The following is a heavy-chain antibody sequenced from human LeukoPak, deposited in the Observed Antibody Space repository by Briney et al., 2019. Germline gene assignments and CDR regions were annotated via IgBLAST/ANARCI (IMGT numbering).Heavy chain of an antibody. V-gene: IGHV4-34*01. Sequence: SETLSLTCAVYGGSLSGYYWSWIRQPPGKGLEWIGGINHSGSTNYNPSLKSRVTISVDTSKNQFSLKLSSVTAADTAVYYCARDIKRYFDWLLNSYGMDVWGQGTTVTVSS. CDR2: INHSGST. J-gene: IGHJ6*02. CDR3: ARDIKRYFDWLLNSYGMDV. D-gene: IGHD3-9*01. CDR1: GGSLSGYY.